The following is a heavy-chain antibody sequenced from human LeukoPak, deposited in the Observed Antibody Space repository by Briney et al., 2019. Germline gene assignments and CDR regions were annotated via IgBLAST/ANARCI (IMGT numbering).Heavy chain of an antibody. CDR1: GFTFSSYS. CDR3: ARGLSSSWYWFDT. D-gene: IGHD6-13*01. V-gene: IGHV4-34*01. Sequence: GSLRLSCAASGFTFSSYSMNWVRQAPGKGLEWIGEINHSGSTNYNPSLKSRVTISVDTSNNQFSLKLSSLTAADTAVYYCARGLSSSWYWFDTWGQGTLVTVSS. J-gene: IGHJ5*02. CDR2: INHSGST.